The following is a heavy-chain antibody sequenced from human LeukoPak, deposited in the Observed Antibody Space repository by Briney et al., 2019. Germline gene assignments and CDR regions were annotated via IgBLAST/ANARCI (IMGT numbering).Heavy chain of an antibody. CDR3: AKDGHDFWSGYYFDY. Sequence: GGSLRLSCAASGFTFSSYGMHWVREAPGKGLEWVAVISYDGSNKYYADPVKGRFTISRDNSKNTLYLQMNSLRAEDTAVYYCAKDGHDFWSGYYFDYWGQGTLVTVSS. V-gene: IGHV3-30*18. CDR2: ISYDGSNK. J-gene: IGHJ4*02. CDR1: GFTFSSYG. D-gene: IGHD3-3*01.